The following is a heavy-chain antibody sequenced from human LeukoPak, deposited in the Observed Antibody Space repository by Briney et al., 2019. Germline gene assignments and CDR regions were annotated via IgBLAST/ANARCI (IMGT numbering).Heavy chain of an antibody. V-gene: IGHV3-30*04. CDR1: GFTFISYA. J-gene: IGHJ4*02. Sequence: GGSLRLSCAASGFTFISYAIHWVRQAPGKGLEWVAVISFHGTDSFYADSVKGRFTISRDNSKNTLYLQMSSLRSDDTAVYYCARDPHYYGSGSYYSWPDYWGQGTLVTVSS. CDR3: ARDPHYYGSGSYYSWPDY. CDR2: ISFHGTDS. D-gene: IGHD3-10*01.